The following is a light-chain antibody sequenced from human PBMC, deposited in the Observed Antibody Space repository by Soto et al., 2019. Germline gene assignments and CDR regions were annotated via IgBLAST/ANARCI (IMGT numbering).Light chain of an antibody. J-gene: IGKJ2*01. Sequence: DIQMTQSPSSLSASVGDRVTITCRARQSISSYLNWYQQKPGKAPKLPNDAASSLQSGVPSRFSGSGSRTDFTLTVSSLQPEDFATYYCKQSYSTPLTVGQGTKLEIK. V-gene: IGKV1-39*01. CDR1: QSISSY. CDR2: AAS. CDR3: KQSYSTPLT.